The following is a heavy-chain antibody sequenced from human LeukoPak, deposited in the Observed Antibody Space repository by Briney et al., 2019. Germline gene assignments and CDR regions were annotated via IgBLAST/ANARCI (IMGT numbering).Heavy chain of an antibody. CDR2: IYYIGST. CDR3: ARGPDYYDSSGYYGDAFDI. J-gene: IGHJ3*02. Sequence: SETLSLTCTVSGGSISSYYWSWIRQPPGKGLEWIGYIYYIGSTNYNPSLKSRVTISVDTSKNQFSLKLSSVTAADTAVYYCARGPDYYDSSGYYGDAFDIWGQGTMVTVSS. CDR1: GGSISSYY. V-gene: IGHV4-59*01. D-gene: IGHD3-22*01.